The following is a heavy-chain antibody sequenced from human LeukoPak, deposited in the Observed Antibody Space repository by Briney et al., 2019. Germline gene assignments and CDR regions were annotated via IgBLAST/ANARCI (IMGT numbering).Heavy chain of an antibody. CDR1: GYTFTSYA. CDR3: ARVSAGNTLFDC. J-gene: IGHJ4*02. CDR2: INAGNGNT. V-gene: IGHV1-3*01. D-gene: IGHD6-13*01. Sequence: ASVKVSCKASGYTFTSYAMHWVRQAPGQRLEWMGWINAGNGNTKYSQKFQGRVTITRDTSASTAYMELSSLRSEDTAVYYCARVSAGNTLFDCWGQGTLVTVSS.